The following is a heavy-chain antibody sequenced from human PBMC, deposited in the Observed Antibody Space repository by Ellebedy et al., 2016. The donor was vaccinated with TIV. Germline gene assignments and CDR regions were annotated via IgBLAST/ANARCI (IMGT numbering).Heavy chain of an antibody. CDR3: ARQAGDRSGYIYYALDV. CDR1: GYSFTDYW. J-gene: IGHJ6*02. CDR2: IHPADSDI. D-gene: IGHD3-22*01. V-gene: IGHV5-51*01. Sequence: PGGSLRLSCKGSGYSFTDYWIAWVRQRPGKGLEWMGVIHPADSDITYSPSLQGQVTFSVDRSTDTAHLQWSSLKPSDTGIYYCARQAGDRSGYIYYALDVWGQGTTVTVSS.